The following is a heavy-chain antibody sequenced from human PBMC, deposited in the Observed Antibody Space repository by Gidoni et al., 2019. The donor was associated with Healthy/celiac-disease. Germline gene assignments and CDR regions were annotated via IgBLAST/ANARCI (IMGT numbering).Heavy chain of an antibody. V-gene: IGHV3-48*04. Sequence: EVQLVESGGGLVQPGGSLRLSCAASVFTFSSYSMNWVRLAPGKGPEWVSYISSSSSTIYYADSVKGRFTISRDNAKNSRYLQMNSLRAEDTAVYYCASVGIAVAGTGKSAFDIWGQGTMVTVSS. CDR1: VFTFSSYS. CDR3: ASVGIAVAGTGKSAFDI. D-gene: IGHD6-19*01. CDR2: ISSSSSTI. J-gene: IGHJ3*02.